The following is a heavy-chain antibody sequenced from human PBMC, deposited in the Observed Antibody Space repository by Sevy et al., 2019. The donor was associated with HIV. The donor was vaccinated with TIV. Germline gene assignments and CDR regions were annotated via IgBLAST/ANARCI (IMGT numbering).Heavy chain of an antibody. Sequence: GGSLRLSCAASGLTFRYHAMHWVRQAPGQGLEWVTVISYDGAVRYYGESVKGRFTVSRDNSKNTLYLQMNSLRPDDTAVYYCAREAGYSAKNDAFAFWGQGTMVTVSS. D-gene: IGHD1-26*01. V-gene: IGHV3-30*03. CDR3: AREAGYSAKNDAFAF. CDR1: GLTFRYHA. J-gene: IGHJ3*01. CDR2: ISYDGAVR.